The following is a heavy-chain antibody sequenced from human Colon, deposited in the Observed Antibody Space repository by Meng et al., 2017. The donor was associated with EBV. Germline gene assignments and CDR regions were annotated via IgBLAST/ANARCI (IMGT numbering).Heavy chain of an antibody. CDR2: IIHGGSP. CDR3: ARRPTGIDY. V-gene: IGHV4-34*12. CDR1: GGSLNGAY. D-gene: IGHD2-8*02. Sequence: VQLQHWGAGLLTLPGPLSLPGADNGGSLNGAYLNLIRQPPGKGLEGIGEIIHGGSPSYNPSLKSRVTISIDTSKNQLSRMLSSVTAADTAVYYCARRPTGIDYWGQGTLVTVSS. J-gene: IGHJ4*02.